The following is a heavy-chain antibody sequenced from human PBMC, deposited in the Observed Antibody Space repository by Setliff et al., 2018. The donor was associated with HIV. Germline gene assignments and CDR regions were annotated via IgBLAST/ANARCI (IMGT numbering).Heavy chain of an antibody. V-gene: IGHV3-30*02. D-gene: IGHD1-20*01. Sequence: GESLKISCAVSGLTFSRYGFHWVRQVPGKGLDWVTFIQYDESNKYYGDSVRGRFTISRDNSRNTLYLQMNSLRSEDTAVYFCAKSFNSGPTNWNIDVWGTGTTVTVSS. CDR2: IQYDESNK. CDR1: GLTFSRYG. CDR3: AKSFNSGPTNWNIDV. J-gene: IGHJ6*03.